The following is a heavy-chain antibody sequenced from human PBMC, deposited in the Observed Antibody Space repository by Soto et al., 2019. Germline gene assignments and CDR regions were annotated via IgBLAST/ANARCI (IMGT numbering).Heavy chain of an antibody. CDR1: GFTFSSYG. Sequence: QVQLAESGGGVVQPGRSLRLSCAASGFTFSSYGIHWVRQAPGKGLEWVAVISYDGSNKYYADSVKGRFTISRDNSKNTLYLQMNSLKTEDTAVYYCAKDPSERGIGYHAFDIWGQGTMVTVSS. J-gene: IGHJ3*02. V-gene: IGHV3-30*18. CDR2: ISYDGSNK. D-gene: IGHD6-13*01. CDR3: AKDPSERGIGYHAFDI.